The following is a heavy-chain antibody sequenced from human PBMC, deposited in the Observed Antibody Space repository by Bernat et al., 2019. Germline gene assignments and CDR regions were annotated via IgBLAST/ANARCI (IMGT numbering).Heavy chain of an antibody. D-gene: IGHD5-12*01. Sequence: EVQLVESGGGLVKPGGSLRLSCAASGFTFSSYSMNWVRQAPGKGLEWVSSISSSSSYIYYADSVKGRFTISRDNAKNSLYLQTNSLRAEDTAVYYCARGGYGLEDAFDIWGQGTMVTVSS. J-gene: IGHJ3*02. CDR2: ISSSSSYI. CDR1: GFTFSSYS. CDR3: ARGGYGLEDAFDI. V-gene: IGHV3-21*01.